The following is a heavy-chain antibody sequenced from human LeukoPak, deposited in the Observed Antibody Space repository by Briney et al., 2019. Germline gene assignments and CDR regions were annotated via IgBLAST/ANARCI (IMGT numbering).Heavy chain of an antibody. J-gene: IGHJ6*04. Sequence: GASVTVSCKASGYTFTGYYMHWVQQAPGQGLEWMGWINPNSGGTNYAQKFQGRVTMTRDTSISTAYMELSRLRSDDTAVYYCARVGRRSYYYGSGSYSIAMDVWGKGTTVTVSS. CDR1: GYTFTGYY. D-gene: IGHD3-10*01. CDR3: ARVGRRSYYYGSGSYSIAMDV. V-gene: IGHV1-2*02. CDR2: INPNSGGT.